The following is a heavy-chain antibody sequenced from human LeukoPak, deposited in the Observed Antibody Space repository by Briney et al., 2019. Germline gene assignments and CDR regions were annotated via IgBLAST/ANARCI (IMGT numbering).Heavy chain of an antibody. J-gene: IGHJ4*02. D-gene: IGHD4-23*01. CDR1: GFAVNNNH. CDR2: ISNSGTT. Sequence: GGSLRLSCAVSGFAVNNNHVTWVRQAPGKGLEWVSVISNSGTTFYADSVKGRVTISRDNSKNIVYLQMNSLRAEDTAVYYCAGYGGFSFWGQGTLVTVSS. CDR3: AGYGGFSF. V-gene: IGHV3-66*01.